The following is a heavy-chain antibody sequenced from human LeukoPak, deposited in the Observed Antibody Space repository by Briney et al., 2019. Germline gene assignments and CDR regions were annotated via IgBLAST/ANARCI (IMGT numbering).Heavy chain of an antibody. CDR2: INPNSGGT. CDR3: ARPPAIRRGGY. J-gene: IGHJ4*02. Sequence: ASVRVSCKASGYTFTGYYMHWVRQAPGQGLEWMGRINPNSGGTNYAQKFQGRVTMTRDTSISTAYMELSSLRSDDTAVYYSARPPAIRRGGYWGEGTLVTVSS. V-gene: IGHV1-2*06. D-gene: IGHD3-16*01. CDR1: GYTFTGYY.